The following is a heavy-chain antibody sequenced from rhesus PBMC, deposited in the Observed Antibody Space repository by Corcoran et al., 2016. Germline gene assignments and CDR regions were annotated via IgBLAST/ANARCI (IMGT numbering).Heavy chain of an antibody. J-gene: IGHJ4*01. CDR1: GFTFSDYY. Sequence: EVQLVESGGGLVQPGGSLRLSCAASGFTFSDYYMSWVLQAPGKGLEWVSSISSASSYIYYADSVKGRFTISRDNAKYSLSLQMNSLKTEDTAVYYCTRAYSNYHFDYGGQGVLVTVSS. CDR3: TRAYSNYHFDY. CDR2: ISSASSYI. V-gene: IGHV3S4*01. D-gene: IGHD4-23*01.